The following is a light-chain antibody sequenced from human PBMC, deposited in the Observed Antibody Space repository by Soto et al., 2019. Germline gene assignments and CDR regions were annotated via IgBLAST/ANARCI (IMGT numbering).Light chain of an antibody. CDR3: SSYTSSSTLLYV. CDR2: DVS. CDR1: SSDVGGYNY. J-gene: IGLJ1*01. Sequence: QSALTQPASVSGSPGQSITISCTGTSSDVGGYNYVSGYQQHPGKAPKLMIYDVSNRPSGVSNRFSGSTSGNTASLTISGLQAEDEADYYCSSYTSSSTLLYVFGTGTKLTVL. V-gene: IGLV2-14*01.